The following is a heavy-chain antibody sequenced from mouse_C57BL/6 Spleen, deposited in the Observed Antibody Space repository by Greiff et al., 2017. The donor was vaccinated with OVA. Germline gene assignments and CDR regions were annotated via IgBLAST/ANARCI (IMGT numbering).Heavy chain of an antibody. CDR3: ARQGDGGYFDV. CDR1: GFTFSSYG. V-gene: IGHV5-6*02. CDR2: ISSGGSYT. J-gene: IGHJ1*03. D-gene: IGHD2-3*01. Sequence: DVKLVESGGDLVKPGGSLKLSCAASGFTFSSYGMSWVRQTPDKRLEWVATISSGGSYTYYPDSVKGRFTISRDNAKNTLYLQMSSLKSEDTAMYYCARQGDGGYFDVWGTGTTVTVSS.